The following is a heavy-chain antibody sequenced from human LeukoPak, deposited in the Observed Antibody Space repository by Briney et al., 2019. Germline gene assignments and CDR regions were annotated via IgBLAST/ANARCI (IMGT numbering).Heavy chain of an antibody. D-gene: IGHD4-17*01. J-gene: IGHJ4*02. CDR3: ARASDDFGDYGFDY. Sequence: SETLPLTCTVSGGSISNYYWNWIRQPAGKELEWMGRIYTSGSTNYNPSLKSRLTISMDTSKNQFSLRLSSVTAADTAVYYCARASDDFGDYGFDYWGQGTLVTVSS. CDR1: GGSISNYY. V-gene: IGHV4-4*07. CDR2: IYTSGST.